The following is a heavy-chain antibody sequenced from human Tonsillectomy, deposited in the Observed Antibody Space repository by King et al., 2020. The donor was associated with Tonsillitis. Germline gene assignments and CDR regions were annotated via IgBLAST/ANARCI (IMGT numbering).Heavy chain of an antibody. V-gene: IGHV3-9*03. J-gene: IGHJ6*02. Sequence: VQLVESGGGLVQPGRSLRLSCAASGFTFDDYAMYWVRQAPGKGLEWVSGISWNSGSIGYADSVKGRFTISRDNAKNSLYLQMNSLRAEDMALYYCAKDHGIAAPSGMDVWGQGTTVTVSS. CDR2: ISWNSGSI. CDR1: GFTFDDYA. CDR3: AKDHGIAAPSGMDV. D-gene: IGHD6-6*01.